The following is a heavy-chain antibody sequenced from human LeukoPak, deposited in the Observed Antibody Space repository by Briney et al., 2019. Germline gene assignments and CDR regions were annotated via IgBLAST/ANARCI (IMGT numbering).Heavy chain of an antibody. CDR1: GFTFSSYG. Sequence: GGSLRLSCAASGFTFSSYGMHWVRQAPGKGLEWVAFIRYDGSNKYYADSVKGRFTISRDNSKNTLYLQMNSLGAEDTAVYYCAKGKPFFLYDSSGSFDYWGQGTLVTVSS. CDR2: IRYDGSNK. J-gene: IGHJ4*02. V-gene: IGHV3-30*02. CDR3: AKGKPFFLYDSSGSFDY. D-gene: IGHD3-22*01.